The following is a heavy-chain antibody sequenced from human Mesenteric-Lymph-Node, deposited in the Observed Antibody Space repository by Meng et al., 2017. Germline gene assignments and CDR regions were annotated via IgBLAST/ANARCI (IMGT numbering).Heavy chain of an antibody. Sequence: ASVKVSCKASGYTFTSYYMHRVRQAPGQGLEWMGIINPSGGSTSYAQKFQGRVTMTRDTSASTVYMELISLRSEDTAVYYCATGVPCYSSGWYLNRITFFGTSICGAFDIWGQGTMVTVSS. CDR3: ATGVPCYSSGWYLNRITFFGTSICGAFDI. J-gene: IGHJ3*02. V-gene: IGHV1-46*01. CDR1: GYTFTSYY. CDR2: INPSGGST. D-gene: IGHD6-19*01.